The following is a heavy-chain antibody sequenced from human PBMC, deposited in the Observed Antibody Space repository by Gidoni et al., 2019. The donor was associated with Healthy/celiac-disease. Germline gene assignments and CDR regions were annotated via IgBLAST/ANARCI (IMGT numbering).Heavy chain of an antibody. V-gene: IGHV1-69*01. CDR3: ARDLLGGYGSGSDWFDP. D-gene: IGHD3-10*01. CDR2: IIPIFGTA. J-gene: IGHJ5*02. CDR1: GGTFSSYA. Sequence: QVQLVQSGAEVKKPGSSVKVSCKASGGTFSSYAISWVRQAPGQGLEWMGGIIPIFGTANYAQKFQGRVTITADESTSTAYMELSSLRSEDTAVYYCARDLLGGYGSGSDWFDPWGQGTLVTVSS.